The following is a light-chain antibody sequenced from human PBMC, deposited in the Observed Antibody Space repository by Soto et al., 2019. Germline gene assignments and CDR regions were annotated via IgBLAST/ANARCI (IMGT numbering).Light chain of an antibody. V-gene: IGLV2-14*01. CDR3: SRSTATRTYV. CDR1: SSDVGGYNY. Sequence: QSVLTQPASVSGSPGQSVTISCTGTSSDVGGYNYVSWYQQLPGEAPKLIIYGVTDRPSGVSNRFSGSKSGNTASLTISGLQAEDEGDYYCSRSTATRTYVFGTGNKHTVL. CDR2: GVT. J-gene: IGLJ1*01.